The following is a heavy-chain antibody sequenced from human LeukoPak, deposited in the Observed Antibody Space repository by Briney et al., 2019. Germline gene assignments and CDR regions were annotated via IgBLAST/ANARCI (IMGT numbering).Heavy chain of an antibody. Sequence: SETLSLTCTASGGSISGYYWSWIRQPPGKGLEWIGYIYHSGSTYYNPSLKSRVTISVDRSKNQFSLKLSSVTAADTAVYYCASRHVTVTTDYWGQGTLVTVSS. V-gene: IGHV4-59*12. D-gene: IGHD4-11*01. CDR2: IYHSGST. CDR1: GGSISGYY. CDR3: ASRHVTVTTDY. J-gene: IGHJ4*02.